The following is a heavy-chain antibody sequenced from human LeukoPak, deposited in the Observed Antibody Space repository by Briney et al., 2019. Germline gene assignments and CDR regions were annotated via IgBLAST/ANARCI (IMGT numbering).Heavy chain of an antibody. CDR3: ARGRRFLEFSYYYMDV. D-gene: IGHD3-3*01. Sequence: GGSLRVSCEASGFTFSAYWMHWIRQAPGKGLEWVSSISSSSSYIYYADSVKGRFTISRDNAKNSLYLQMNSLRAEDTAVYYCARGRRFLEFSYYYMDVWGKGTTVTVSS. J-gene: IGHJ6*03. CDR1: GFTFSAYW. V-gene: IGHV3-21*01. CDR2: ISSSSSYI.